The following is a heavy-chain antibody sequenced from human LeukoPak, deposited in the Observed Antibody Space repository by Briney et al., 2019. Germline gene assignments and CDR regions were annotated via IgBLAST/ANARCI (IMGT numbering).Heavy chain of an antibody. CDR2: IYSGGST. V-gene: IGHV3-66*01. J-gene: IGHJ4*02. Sequence: GGSLRLSCAASGFTFSSYAMSWVRQAPGKGLEWVSVIYSGGSTYYADSVKGRFTLSRDNSKNTLYLQMDSLRAEDTAIYYCARDTKYSSSWDFYFEYWGQGTLVTVSS. CDR1: GFTFSSYA. D-gene: IGHD6-13*01. CDR3: ARDTKYSSSWDFYFEY.